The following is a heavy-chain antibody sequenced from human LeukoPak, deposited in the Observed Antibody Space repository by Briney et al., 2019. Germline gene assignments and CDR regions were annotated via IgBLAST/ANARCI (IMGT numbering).Heavy chain of an antibody. CDR2: IIPILGTA. CDR3: AWSGYPYYYMDV. J-gene: IGHJ6*03. D-gene: IGHD3-3*01. V-gene: IGHV1-69*13. CDR1: GGTFSGYA. Sequence: SVKVSCKASGGTFSGYAISWVRQAPGQGLEWMGGIIPILGTANYAQKFQGIVTITADESTSTAYMELSSLRSGDPAVYYCAWSGYPYYYMDVWGKGTTVTVSS.